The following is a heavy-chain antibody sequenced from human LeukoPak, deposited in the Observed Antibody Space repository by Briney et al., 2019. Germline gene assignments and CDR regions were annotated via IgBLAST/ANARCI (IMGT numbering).Heavy chain of an antibody. Sequence: PGGSLRLSCTASGFTFSDFSMNWFRQAPGKGLDWVSYITSSSNTIYYAVSVKGRFTISRDNAKNSLYLQMNSLRDEDTAMYYCARDFKYAFDYWGQGTLVAVSS. CDR1: GFTFSDFS. J-gene: IGHJ4*02. V-gene: IGHV3-48*02. CDR2: ITSSSNTI. CDR3: ARDFKYAFDY. D-gene: IGHD2-8*01.